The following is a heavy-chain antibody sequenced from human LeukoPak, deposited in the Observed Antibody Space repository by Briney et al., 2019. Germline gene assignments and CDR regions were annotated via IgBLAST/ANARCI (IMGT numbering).Heavy chain of an antibody. Sequence: PSETLSLTSAVSPYSLGSGFYCVWVRQPPGRGLEWIGNMYHTGTIYYNPSLRSRLTISEDTSKSHFSLTLVLVTAAYSAVYYCATGRYSGSVDYWGQGILVTVSS. CDR3: ATGRYSGSVDY. D-gene: IGHD1-26*01. CDR2: MYHTGTI. CDR1: PYSLGSGFY. V-gene: IGHV4-38-2*01. J-gene: IGHJ4*02.